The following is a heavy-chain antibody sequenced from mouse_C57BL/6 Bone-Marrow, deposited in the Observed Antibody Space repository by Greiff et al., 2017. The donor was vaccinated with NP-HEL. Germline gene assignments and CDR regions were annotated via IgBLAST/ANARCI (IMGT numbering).Heavy chain of an antibody. CDR2: IDPETGGT. D-gene: IGHD1-1*01. Sequence: VQLQQSGAELVRPGASVTLSCKASCYTFTDYEMHWVKQTPVHGLEWIGAIDPETGGTAYNQKFKGKAILTADKSSSTAYMELRSLTSEDSAVYYCTRALFTTVVAGDYAMDYWGQGTSVTVSS. J-gene: IGHJ4*01. CDR3: TRALFTTVVAGDYAMDY. CDR1: CYTFTDYE. V-gene: IGHV1-15*01.